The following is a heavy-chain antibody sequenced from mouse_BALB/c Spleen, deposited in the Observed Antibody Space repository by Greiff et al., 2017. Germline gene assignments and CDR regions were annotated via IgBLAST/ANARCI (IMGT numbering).Heavy chain of an antibody. CDR1: GYAFSSSW. Sequence: QVQLQQSGPELVKPGASVKISCKASGYAFSSSWMNWVKQRPGQGLEWIGRIYPGDGDTNYNGKFKGKATLTADKSSSTAYMQLSSLTSVDSAVYFCARYATMITGEDAMDYWGQGTSVTVSS. CDR2: IYPGDGDT. V-gene: IGHV1-82*01. D-gene: IGHD2-4*01. J-gene: IGHJ4*01. CDR3: ARYATMITGEDAMDY.